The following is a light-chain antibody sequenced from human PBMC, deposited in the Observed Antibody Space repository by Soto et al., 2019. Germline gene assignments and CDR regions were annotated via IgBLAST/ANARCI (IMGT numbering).Light chain of an antibody. CDR1: SSDVGGYSY. V-gene: IGLV2-14*01. J-gene: IGLJ1*01. Sequence: QSVLTQPASVSGSPGQSITISCTGTSSDVGGYSYVSWYQQLPGKAPKLMIYDVGDRPSGVSNRFSGSKSGNTASLTISGLQAEDEADYYCSSYTSSSLDVFGTGTKVTVL. CDR2: DVG. CDR3: SSYTSSSLDV.